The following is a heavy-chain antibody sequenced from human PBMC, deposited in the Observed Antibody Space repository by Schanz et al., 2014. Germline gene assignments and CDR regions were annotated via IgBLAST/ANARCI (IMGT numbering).Heavy chain of an antibody. J-gene: IGHJ4*02. Sequence: QDQLVQSGAEVKKPGASVKVSCKASGYTFTSYGINWVRQAPGQGLEWMGIVNPSVRGTHFAREFQGRVTVTSDTSTSTVYMELSGLRSEDTAVYYCAGAFDSSGYYFDYWGQGTLVTCSS. CDR3: AGAFDSSGYYFDY. CDR2: VNPSVRGT. CDR1: GYTFTSYG. D-gene: IGHD3-22*01. V-gene: IGHV1-46*03.